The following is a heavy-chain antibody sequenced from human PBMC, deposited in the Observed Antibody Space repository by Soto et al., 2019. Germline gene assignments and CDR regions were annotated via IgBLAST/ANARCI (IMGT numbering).Heavy chain of an antibody. CDR2: IYNSGST. V-gene: IGHV4-31*11. CDR3: ARGITMVRGVIHTPYFDY. Sequence: SETLSLTCAVSGGSINSGGYYWSWIRQHPGKGLEWIGYIYNSGSTYYNPSLKSRVTISVDTSKNQFSLKLSSVTAADTAVYCCARGITMVRGVIHTPYFDYWGQGTLVTVSS. CDR1: GGSINSGGYY. D-gene: IGHD3-10*01. J-gene: IGHJ4*02.